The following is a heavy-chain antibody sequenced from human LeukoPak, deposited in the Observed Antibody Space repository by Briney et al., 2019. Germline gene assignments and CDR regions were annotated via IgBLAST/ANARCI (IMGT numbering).Heavy chain of an antibody. V-gene: IGHV4-34*01. D-gene: IGHD3-16*02. CDR3: ARGRYYDYVWGSYLI. J-gene: IGHJ4*02. CDR1: VGSFSGYY. Sequence: PSETLSLTCADYVGSFSGYYWSWIRQPPGKGLEWIGEINHSGSTNYNPSLKSRVTISVDTSKNQFSLKLSSVTAADTAVYYCARGRYYDYVWGSYLIWGQGTLVTVSS. CDR2: INHSGST.